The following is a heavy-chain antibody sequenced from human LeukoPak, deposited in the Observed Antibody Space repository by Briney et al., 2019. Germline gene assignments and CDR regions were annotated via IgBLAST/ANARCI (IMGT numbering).Heavy chain of an antibody. Sequence: ASVKVSFKVSGYTLTELSIHWVRQPPGKGLEWMGGFAPEDGETIYAQKFQGRVTMTEDTSTDTAYMELSSLRSEDTAVYYCATEFRGPLSMMGLWDSWGQGTLVTVSS. CDR3: ATEFRGPLSMMGLWDS. CDR2: FAPEDGET. D-gene: IGHD2/OR15-2a*01. CDR1: GYTLTELS. J-gene: IGHJ4*02. V-gene: IGHV1-24*01.